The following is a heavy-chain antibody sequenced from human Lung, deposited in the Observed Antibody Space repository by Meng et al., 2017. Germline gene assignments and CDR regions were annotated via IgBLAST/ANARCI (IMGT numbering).Heavy chain of an antibody. CDR2: IWYDGSNK. V-gene: IGHV3-33*01. Sequence: QVQLVESWGGVVQPGRSLRLSCAASGFTFSSYGMHWVRQAPGKGLEWVAVIWYDGSNKYYADSVKGRFTISRDNSKNTLYLQMNSLRAEDTAVYYCARGRYSSSSAVVDYWGQGTLVTVSS. CDR1: GFTFSSYG. J-gene: IGHJ4*02. CDR3: ARGRYSSSSAVVDY. D-gene: IGHD6-13*01.